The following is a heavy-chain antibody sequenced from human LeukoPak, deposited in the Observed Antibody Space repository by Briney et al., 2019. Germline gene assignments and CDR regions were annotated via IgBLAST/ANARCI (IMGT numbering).Heavy chain of an antibody. V-gene: IGHV1-46*01. CDR3: ARVTYDFWSGYINGDLDY. D-gene: IGHD3-3*01. J-gene: IGHJ4*02. CDR2: INPSGGST. Sequence: GASVKVSCKASGYTFTSYYMHWVRQAPGQGLEWMGIINPSGGSTSYAQTFQGRVTMTRDMSTSTAYMELRSLRSDDTAVYYCARVTYDFWSGYINGDLDYWGQGTLVTVSS. CDR1: GYTFTSYY.